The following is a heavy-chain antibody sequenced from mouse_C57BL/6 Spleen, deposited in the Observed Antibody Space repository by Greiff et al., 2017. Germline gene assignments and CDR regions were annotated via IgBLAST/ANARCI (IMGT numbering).Heavy chain of an antibody. J-gene: IGHJ3*01. Sequence: QVQLQQSGPGLVAPSQSLSITCTVSGFSLTSYGVRWVRQPPGKGLEWLGVIWGDGSTNYHSALISSLSISKDNSKSHVFLKLNSLQTDDTSTFYCAKGDSSGSLAWFAYWGQGTLVTVSA. CDR1: GFSLTSYG. CDR3: AKGDSSGSLAWFAY. CDR2: IWGDGST. V-gene: IGHV2-3*01. D-gene: IGHD3-2*02.